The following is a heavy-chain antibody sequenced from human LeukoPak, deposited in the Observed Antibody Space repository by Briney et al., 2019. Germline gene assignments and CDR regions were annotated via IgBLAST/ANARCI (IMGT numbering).Heavy chain of an antibody. J-gene: IGHJ4*02. D-gene: IGHD5-18*01. CDR2: IYYSGST. CDR1: GGSISSSSYY. V-gene: IGHV4-39*01. CDR3: ARHRWLPHDPPRH. Sequence: PSETLSLTCTVSGGSISSSSYYWGWIRQPPGKGLEWIGSIYYSGSTYYNPSLKSRVTISVDTSKNQFSLKLDSVTVADTAMYYCARHRWLPHDPPRHWGQGTLVTVSS.